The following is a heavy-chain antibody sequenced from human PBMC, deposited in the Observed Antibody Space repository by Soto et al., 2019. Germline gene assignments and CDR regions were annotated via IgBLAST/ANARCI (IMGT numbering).Heavy chain of an antibody. CDR3: ARFGSIAVTRFDY. D-gene: IGHD6-19*01. CDR1: GGSISSYY. J-gene: IGHJ4*02. Sequence: QVQLQESGPGLVKPSETLSLTCTVSGGSISSYYWNWIRQPPGKGLEWIGYIYSSVSTNYNPSLKSRLTMAVDTSKSQFSLNLTSVTAADTAVYYCARFGSIAVTRFDYWGQGVLVTVSS. V-gene: IGHV4-59*08. CDR2: IYSSVST.